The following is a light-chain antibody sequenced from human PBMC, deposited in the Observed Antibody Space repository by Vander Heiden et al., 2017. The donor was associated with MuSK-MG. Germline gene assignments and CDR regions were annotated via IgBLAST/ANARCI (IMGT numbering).Light chain of an antibody. Sequence: DIQMTQSPSSLSASVGDRVTITCRASQSISSYLNWYQQKPGKAPKLLIYAASSLQSGVPSRFSGSGYGTDFTLTISSLQPEDFATYYCQQSDSTPQITFGPGTKVDIK. CDR3: QQSDSTPQIT. V-gene: IGKV1-39*01. J-gene: IGKJ3*01. CDR2: AAS. CDR1: QSISSY.